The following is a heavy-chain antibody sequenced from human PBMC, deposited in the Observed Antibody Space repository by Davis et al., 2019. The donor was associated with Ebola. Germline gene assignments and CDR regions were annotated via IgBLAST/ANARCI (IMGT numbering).Heavy chain of an antibody. CDR2: ISYGGST. Sequence: SETLSLTCTVSAASISSDDYYWTWTRQHPGKGLEWIGYISYGGSTYYHPSLKSRVTISVDTSKNQFSLKLSSVTAADTAVYYCASWGREGYWGQGTLVTVSS. J-gene: IGHJ4*02. CDR1: AASISSDDYY. V-gene: IGHV4-31*03. D-gene: IGHD3-16*01. CDR3: ASWGREGY.